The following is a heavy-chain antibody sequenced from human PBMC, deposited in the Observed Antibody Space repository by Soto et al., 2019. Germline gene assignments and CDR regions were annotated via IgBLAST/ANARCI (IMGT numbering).Heavy chain of an antibody. CDR3: ARHSIPWIFVDP. CDR1: GGSISSYY. J-gene: IGHJ5*02. Sequence: PSETLSLTCTVSGGSISSYYWSWIRQPPGKGLEWIGYIYYSGSTNYNPSLKSRVTISVDTSKNQFSLKLSSVTAADTAVYYCARHSIPWIFVDPWGQGTLVTVSS. V-gene: IGHV4-59*08. CDR2: IYYSGST. D-gene: IGHD3-3*01.